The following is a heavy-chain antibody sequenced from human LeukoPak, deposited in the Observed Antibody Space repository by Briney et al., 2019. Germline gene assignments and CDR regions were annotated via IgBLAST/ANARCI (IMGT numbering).Heavy chain of an antibody. CDR3: ARDSRYFDWLYFDP. V-gene: IGHV4-34*01. J-gene: IGHJ5*02. CDR2: INDTGRT. CDR1: GGSFSDYY. Sequence: SETLSLTCAVFGGSFSDYYWTWIRQPPGKGLEWIGEINDTGRTNYNPSLKSRVTISVDRSKNQFSLKVSSVTAADTAVYYCARDSRYFDWLYFDPWGQGTLVTVSS. D-gene: IGHD3-9*01.